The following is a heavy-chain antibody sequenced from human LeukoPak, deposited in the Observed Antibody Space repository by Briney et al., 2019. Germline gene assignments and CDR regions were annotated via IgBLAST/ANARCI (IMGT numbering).Heavy chain of an antibody. CDR1: GDSISSYY. CDR3: ARDRRYCSGGTCYLHYFDN. J-gene: IGHJ4*02. CDR2: IHNSGST. V-gene: IGHV4-59*01. Sequence: SPETLSLTCTVSGDSISSYYWSWIRQPPGKGLEWIGYIHNSGSTNYSPSLKSRVTISVDTPKNQFSLKLSSVTAADTAVYYCARDRRYCSGGTCYLHYFDNWGQGTLVTVSS. D-gene: IGHD2-15*01.